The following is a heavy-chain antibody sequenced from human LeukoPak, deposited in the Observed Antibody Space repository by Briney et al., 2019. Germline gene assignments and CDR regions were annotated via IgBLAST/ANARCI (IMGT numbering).Heavy chain of an antibody. CDR3: AREEVGYGLIDY. Sequence: MASQTLSLTCAVSGGSISSGGYSWSWIRQPPGKGLEWIGYIYHSGSTYYNPSLKSRVTISVDRSKNQFSLKLSSVTAADTAVYYCAREEVGYGLIDYWGQGTLVTVSS. CDR2: IYHSGST. CDR1: GGSISSGGYS. D-gene: IGHD5-18*01. J-gene: IGHJ4*02. V-gene: IGHV4-30-2*01.